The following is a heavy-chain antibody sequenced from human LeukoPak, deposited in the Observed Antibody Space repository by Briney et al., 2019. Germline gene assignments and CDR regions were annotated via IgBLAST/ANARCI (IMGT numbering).Heavy chain of an antibody. J-gene: IGHJ4*02. D-gene: IGHD3-22*01. CDR1: GITLSNYG. CDR2: ISDTGGRT. CDR3: AKRGVVIRVILVGFHKEAYYFDS. Sequence: GGSPRLSCAVPGITLSNYGMTWVRQAPGKGLEWVAGISDTGGRTNYADSVKGRFTISRDNPKNTLYLQMNSLRAEDTAVYFCAKRGVVIRVILVGFHKEAYYFDSWGQGALVTVSS. V-gene: IGHV3-23*01.